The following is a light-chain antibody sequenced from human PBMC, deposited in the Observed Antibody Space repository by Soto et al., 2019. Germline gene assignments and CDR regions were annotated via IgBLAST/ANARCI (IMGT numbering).Light chain of an antibody. J-gene: IGKJ3*01. CDR2: GAS. Sequence: DIQLTQSPLFLSASIGDRVTITCRASQDISSYLVWYQQKPGKAPKLLIYGASTLQSGVPSRFSGRGARTEFTLSVSTLQPEDFATHYCQQLTTYPLTFGPGTKVYLK. CDR1: QDISSY. CDR3: QQLTTYPLT. V-gene: IGKV1-9*01.